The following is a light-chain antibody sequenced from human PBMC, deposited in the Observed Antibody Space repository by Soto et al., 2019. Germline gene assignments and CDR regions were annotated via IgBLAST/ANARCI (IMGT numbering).Light chain of an antibody. CDR1: SSDVGSYNL. CDR3: CSYAGSSTWV. Sequence: QSARTQPASESWSPGQSITISCTGTSSDVGSYNLVSWYQQHPGKAPKLMIYEGSKRPSGVSNRFSGSKSGNTASLTISGLQAEDEADYYCCSYAGSSTWVFGGGTKVTIL. V-gene: IGLV2-23*01. J-gene: IGLJ3*02. CDR2: EGS.